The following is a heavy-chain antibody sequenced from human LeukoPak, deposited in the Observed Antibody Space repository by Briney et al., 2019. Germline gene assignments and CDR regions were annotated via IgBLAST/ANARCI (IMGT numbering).Heavy chain of an antibody. CDR3: ARLELRYFDRLLHP. CDR1: GGSISSGDYY. D-gene: IGHD3-9*01. CDR2: IHYTGST. Sequence: SETLSLTCTVSGGSISSGDYYWSWIRQLPGKGLEWIGYIHYTGSTYYKPSLKNRLTISVDTSQNQFYLRLTSVTAADTAVYHCARLELRYFDRLLHPWGQGTLITVSS. J-gene: IGHJ5*02. V-gene: IGHV4-31*03.